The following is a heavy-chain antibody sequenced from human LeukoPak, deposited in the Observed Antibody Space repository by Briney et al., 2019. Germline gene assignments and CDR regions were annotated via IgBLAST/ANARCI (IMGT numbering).Heavy chain of an antibody. J-gene: IGHJ4*02. Sequence: GGSLRLSCAASGFTFTNFAMSWVRQAPGKGLEWVSSINNGGANTYYADSVKGRFTTSRDSSKNTLYLQMNSLRADDTAVYYCAKEIVLVLTASGTYFDSWGQGTLVTVSS. CDR2: INNGGANT. V-gene: IGHV3-23*01. D-gene: IGHD2-2*01. CDR1: GFTFTNFA. CDR3: AKEIVLVLTASGTYFDS.